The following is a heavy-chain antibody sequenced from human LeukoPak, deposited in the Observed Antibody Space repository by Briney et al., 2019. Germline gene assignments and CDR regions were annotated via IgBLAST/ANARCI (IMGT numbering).Heavy chain of an antibody. Sequence: SETLSLTCTVFDGSISSSRHYWGWIRQPPGEGLEWLGSIYFSGRTYYSPSLKSRATISVDPSKTQYSLKLSPVTAADTPLYYCARRQWLGPFDYWGQG. CDR2: IYFSGRT. V-gene: IGHV4-39*01. J-gene: IGHJ4*02. CDR1: DGSISSSRHY. D-gene: IGHD6-19*01. CDR3: ARRQWLGPFDY.